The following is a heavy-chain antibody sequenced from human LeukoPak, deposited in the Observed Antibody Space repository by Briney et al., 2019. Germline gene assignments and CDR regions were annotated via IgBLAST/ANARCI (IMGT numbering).Heavy chain of an antibody. Sequence: SETLSLTCAVYGGSFSGYYWSWIRQPPGKGLEWIGEINHSGSTNYNPSLKSRVTISVDTSENQFSLKLSSVTAADTAVYYCASLGVRFGELYWFDPWGQGTLVTVSS. CDR1: GGSFSGYY. CDR2: INHSGST. D-gene: IGHD3-10*01. J-gene: IGHJ5*02. V-gene: IGHV4-34*01. CDR3: ASLGVRFGELYWFDP.